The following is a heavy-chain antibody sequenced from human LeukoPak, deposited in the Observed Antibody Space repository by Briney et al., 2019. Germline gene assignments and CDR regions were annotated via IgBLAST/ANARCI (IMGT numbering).Heavy chain of an antibody. CDR2: IYYSGST. Sequence: PSETLSLTCTVSGGSISSGDYYWSWIRQPPGTGLEWIGYIYYSGSTYYNPSLKSRVTISVDTSKNQFSLKLSSVTAADTAVYYCAGENWNPRGPGIDAFDIWGQGTMVTVSS. CDR3: AGENWNPRGPGIDAFDI. CDR1: GGSISSGDYY. V-gene: IGHV4-30-4*08. J-gene: IGHJ3*02. D-gene: IGHD1-1*01.